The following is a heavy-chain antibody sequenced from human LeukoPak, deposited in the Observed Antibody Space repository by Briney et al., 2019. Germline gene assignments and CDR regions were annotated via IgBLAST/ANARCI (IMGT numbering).Heavy chain of an antibody. D-gene: IGHD6-19*01. CDR1: EFGVNSNY. Sequence: GGSLRLSCAASEFGVNSNYTSWVRQAPGKGLEWVAVMSHDGSNEYYGDSVKGRFTISRDNSKNTLFLQMHSLRVEDTATYYCARRGSSGCFDFWGQGTLVTVSS. J-gene: IGHJ4*02. CDR2: MSHDGSNE. V-gene: IGHV3-30-3*01. CDR3: ARRGSSGCFDF.